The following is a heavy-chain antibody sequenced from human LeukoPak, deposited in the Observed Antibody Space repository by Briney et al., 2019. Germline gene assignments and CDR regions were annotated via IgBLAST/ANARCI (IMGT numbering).Heavy chain of an antibody. CDR3: AKGDYYDSSGSSYNYYYGMDV. J-gene: IGHJ6*02. CDR2: ILGSGGST. CDR1: GFTFSNYA. Sequence: GGSLRLSCAASGFTFSNYAMSWVRQAPGKGLEWVSAILGSGGSTYYADSVRGRFTISRDNSKNTLYLQMNSLRAEDTAVYYCAKGDYYDSSGSSYNYYYGMDVWGQGTTVTVSS. V-gene: IGHV3-23*01. D-gene: IGHD3-22*01.